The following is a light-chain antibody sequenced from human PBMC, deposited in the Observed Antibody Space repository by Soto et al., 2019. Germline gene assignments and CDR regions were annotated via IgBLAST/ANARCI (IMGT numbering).Light chain of an antibody. CDR1: SSDIGRYNY. Sequence: QSALTQPASVSGSPGQSITISCTGTSSDIGRYNYVSWYQQLPGKAPKLIIYKVSNRPSGVSDRFSGSKSGNTASLTISGLHTEDEADYSCGSYTSATTWVFGGGTKLTVL. J-gene: IGLJ3*02. CDR3: GSYTSATTWV. V-gene: IGLV2-14*03. CDR2: KVS.